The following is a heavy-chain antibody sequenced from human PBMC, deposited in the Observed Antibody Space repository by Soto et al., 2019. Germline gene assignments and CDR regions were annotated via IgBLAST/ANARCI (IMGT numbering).Heavy chain of an antibody. CDR3: ARDWAPSCSSTSCYQGYSGMDV. CDR2: TYYRSKWYN. V-gene: IGHV6-1*01. Sequence: PSQTLSLTCAISGDSVSSNSAAWNWIRQSPSRGLEWLGRTYYRSKWYNDYAVSVKSRITINPDTSKNQFSLQLNSVTPEDTAVYYCARDWAPSCSSTSCYQGYSGMDVWGQGTTVTVSS. CDR1: GDSVSSNSAA. D-gene: IGHD2-2*01. J-gene: IGHJ6*02.